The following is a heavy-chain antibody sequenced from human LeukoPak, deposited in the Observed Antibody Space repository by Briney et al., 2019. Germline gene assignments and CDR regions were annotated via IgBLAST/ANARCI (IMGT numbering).Heavy chain of an antibody. V-gene: IGHV1-18*01. CDR2: ISAYNGNT. CDR1: GYSFTSYG. D-gene: IGHD2-2*01. J-gene: IGHJ4*02. CDR3: ARYARDIVGVPAAIYLH. Sequence: ASVKVSCKASGYSFTSYGISWVRQAPAQGLEGMGWISAYNGNTNYAQKFQGRVTMTTDTSTTTAYMELRSLRSVDAAEYYFARYARDIVGVPAAIYLHWGQGTLVTVSS.